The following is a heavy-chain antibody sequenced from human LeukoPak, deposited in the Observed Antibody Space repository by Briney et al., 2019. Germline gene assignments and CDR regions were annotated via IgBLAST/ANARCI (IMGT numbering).Heavy chain of an antibody. D-gene: IGHD5-18*01. CDR1: GGSISSYY. J-gene: IGHJ6*03. V-gene: IGHV4-4*09. CDR3: ARQKSTKGYSYGYYYYYYYMDV. Sequence: SETLSLTCTVSGGSISSYYWSWIRQPPGRGLEWIGYIYTSGSTNYNPSLKSRVTISVDTSKKQFSLKLSSVTAADTAVYYCARQKSTKGYSYGYYYYYYYMDVWGKGTTVTVSS. CDR2: IYTSGST.